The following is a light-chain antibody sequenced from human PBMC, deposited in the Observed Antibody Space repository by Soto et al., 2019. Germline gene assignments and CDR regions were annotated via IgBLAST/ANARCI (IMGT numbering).Light chain of an antibody. Sequence: DIQMTQSPSTLAASVGDRVTITCRASQSFTRWLAWYRQKPGKAPKLLIYKVSNLEVGVPSRLSGTGSGTEFNFTITDLQPDDFATYYCQQYNSYSLSFGQGTKLEV. V-gene: IGKV1-5*03. CDR3: QQYNSYSLS. CDR1: QSFTRW. CDR2: KVS. J-gene: IGKJ2*03.